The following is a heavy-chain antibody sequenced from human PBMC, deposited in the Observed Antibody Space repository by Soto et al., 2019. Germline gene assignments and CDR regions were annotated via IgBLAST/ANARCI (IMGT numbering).Heavy chain of an antibody. CDR2: IKQDGSEK. CDR1: GFTFSSYW. V-gene: IGHV3-7*01. J-gene: IGHJ6*02. Sequence: PVGSLRLSGAASGFTFSSYWMSWVRQAPGKGLEWVANIKQDGSEKYYVDSVKGRFTISRDNAKNSLYLQMNSLRAEDTAVYYCARVLEWLYYYYYYGMDVWGQGTTVTVSS. CDR3: ARVLEWLYYYYYYGMDV. D-gene: IGHD3-3*01.